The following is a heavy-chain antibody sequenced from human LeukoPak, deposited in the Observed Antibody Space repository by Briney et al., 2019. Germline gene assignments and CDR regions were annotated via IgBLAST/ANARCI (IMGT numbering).Heavy chain of an antibody. CDR3: ASGYCSGGSCYSGGFDY. J-gene: IGHJ4*02. CDR2: ISSSSSYI. CDR1: GFTFSSYS. D-gene: IGHD2-15*01. V-gene: IGHV3-21*01. Sequence: PGGSLRLSCAASGFTFSSYSMNWVRQAPGKGLEWVSSISSSSSYIYYADSVKGRFNISRDNAKNSLYLQMNSLRAEDTAVYYCASGYCSGGSCYSGGFDYWGQGTLVTVSS.